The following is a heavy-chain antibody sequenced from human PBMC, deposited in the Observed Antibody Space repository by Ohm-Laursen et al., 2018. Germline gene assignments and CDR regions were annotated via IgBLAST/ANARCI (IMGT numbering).Heavy chain of an antibody. D-gene: IGHD5-24*01. V-gene: IGHV3-33*01. J-gene: IGHJ4*02. CDR3: VRDRRDGFNYVEY. CDR2: IWYDGSNK. CDR1: GFIFRNFG. Sequence: SLRLSCTASGFIFRNFGMHWVRQAPGKGLEWVAAIWYDGSNKYYADSVKGRFTISRDNSRNTLYLQMDSLRAADTAIYYCVRDRRDGFNYVEYWGQGTLVTVSS.